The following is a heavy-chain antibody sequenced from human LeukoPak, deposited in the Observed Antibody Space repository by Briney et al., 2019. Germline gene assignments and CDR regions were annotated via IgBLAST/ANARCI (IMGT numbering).Heavy chain of an antibody. Sequence: SETLSLTCTVSGDSVASGGYYWNWIRQPPGKGLEWIGYIYYSVSTNYNLSLKSRVTISLDTSENQFSLRLSSVTAADTAIYYCAGRAGTGDRDYFDSWGQGTLVTVSS. CDR2: IYYSVST. V-gene: IGHV4-61*08. CDR3: AGRAGTGDRDYFDS. D-gene: IGHD3/OR15-3a*01. CDR1: GDSVASGGYY. J-gene: IGHJ4*02.